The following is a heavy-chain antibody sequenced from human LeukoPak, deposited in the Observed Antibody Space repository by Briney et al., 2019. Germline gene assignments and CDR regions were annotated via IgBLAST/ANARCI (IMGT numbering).Heavy chain of an antibody. CDR1: GYTFTSYD. CDR2: INPNSGGT. J-gene: IGHJ5*02. V-gene: IGHV1-2*02. D-gene: IGHD4-17*01. CDR3: ARGEAVTTLGWFDP. Sequence: ASVKVSCKASGYTFTSYDINWVRQATGQGLEWMGWINPNSGGTNYAQKFQGRVTMTRDTSISTAYMELSRLRSDDTAVYYCARGEAVTTLGWFDPWGQGTLVTVSS.